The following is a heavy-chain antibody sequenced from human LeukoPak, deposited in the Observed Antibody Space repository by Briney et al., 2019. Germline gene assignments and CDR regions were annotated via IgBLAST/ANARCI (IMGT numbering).Heavy chain of an antibody. J-gene: IGHJ6*02. CDR2: IKQDGSEK. D-gene: IGHD2-15*01. Sequence: GGSLRLSCAASGFTFSSYWMSWVRQAPGKGLEWVANIKQDGSEKYYVDSVKGRFTISRDNAKNSLYLQMNSLRAEDTAVYYCARVRINYYYGMDVWGQGTTVTVSS. CDR3: ARVRINYYYGMDV. CDR1: GFTFSSYW. V-gene: IGHV3-7*01.